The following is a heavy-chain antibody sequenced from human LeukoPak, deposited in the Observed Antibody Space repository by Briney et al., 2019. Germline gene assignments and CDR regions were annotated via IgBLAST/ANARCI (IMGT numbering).Heavy chain of an antibody. D-gene: IGHD5-18*01. J-gene: IGHJ4*02. Sequence: SETLSLTCTVSGGSMNTYYWTWIRRTAGGELKGMRQVHNSVGTPYNPSLGSRGGLSLDTSQKHFYLRLASVNAADTGVYFCARERDHGYSYGHVLDFWGQGIPVTVSS. CDR2: VHNSVGT. V-gene: IGHV4-4*07. CDR3: ARERDHGYSYGHVLDF. CDR1: GGSMNTYY.